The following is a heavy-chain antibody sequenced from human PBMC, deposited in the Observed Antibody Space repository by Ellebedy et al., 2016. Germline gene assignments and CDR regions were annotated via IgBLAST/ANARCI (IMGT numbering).Heavy chain of an antibody. CDR2: IKQDGSEK. CDR3: ARDKHYYDSSGYYGEDAFDI. V-gene: IGHV3-7*04. CDR1: GFTFSSYW. D-gene: IGHD3-22*01. Sequence: GESLKISCAASGFTFSSYWMSWVRQAPGKGLEWVANIKQDGSEKYYVESVKGRFTISRDNAKNSLYLQMNSLRAEDTAVYYCARDKHYYDSSGYYGEDAFDIWGQGTMVTVSS. J-gene: IGHJ3*02.